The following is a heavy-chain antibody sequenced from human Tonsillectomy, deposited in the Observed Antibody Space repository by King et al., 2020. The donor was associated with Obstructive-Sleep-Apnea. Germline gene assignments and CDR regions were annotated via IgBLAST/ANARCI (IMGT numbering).Heavy chain of an antibody. CDR3: SRLVAVAGVIGKGWFDP. D-gene: IGHD6-19*01. Sequence: VQLVESGGGLVQPGRSLRLSCTASGLTFGDDAMSWFRQASGKGLEWLGFIRSKAYGGTTEYAASFRGRITISRDDSKSIVYLQMKSLKTEDTAIYYCSRLVAVAGVIGKGWFDPWGQGTLVTVSS. CDR2: IRSKAYGGTT. J-gene: IGHJ5*02. V-gene: IGHV3-49*03. CDR1: GLTFGDDA.